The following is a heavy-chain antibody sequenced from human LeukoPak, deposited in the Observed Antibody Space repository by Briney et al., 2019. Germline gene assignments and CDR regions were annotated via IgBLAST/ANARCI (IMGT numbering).Heavy chain of an antibody. D-gene: IGHD3-10*01. CDR3: ARDHYGSGTDY. CDR2: IYYNGII. V-gene: IGHV4-59*11. Sequence: PSETLSLTCIVSGDSITNHYWSLIRRPPGKGLEWIGYIYYNGIINYNPSLKSRVTNSVDTSRNQFSMKLNSVTAADTAVYYCARDHYGSGTDYWGQGTLVTVSS. CDR1: GDSITNHY. J-gene: IGHJ4*02.